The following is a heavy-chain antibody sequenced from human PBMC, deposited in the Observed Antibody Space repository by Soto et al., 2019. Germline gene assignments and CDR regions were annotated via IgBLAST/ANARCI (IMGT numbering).Heavy chain of an antibody. CDR2: IYYSGST. CDR1: GGSISSSSYY. J-gene: IGHJ4*02. Sequence: QLQLQESGPGLVKPSETLSLTCTVSGGSISSSSYYWGWIRQPPGKGLEWIGSIYYSGSTYYNPSLKSRVTISVDTSKNQFSLKLSSVTAADTAVYYCARQGAVTKDFYYWGQGNLVTVSS. V-gene: IGHV4-39*01. CDR3: ARQGAVTKDFYY. D-gene: IGHD4-17*01.